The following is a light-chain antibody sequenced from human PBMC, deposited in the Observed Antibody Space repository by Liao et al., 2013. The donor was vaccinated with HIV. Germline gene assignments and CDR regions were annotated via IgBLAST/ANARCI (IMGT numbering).Light chain of an antibody. CDR3: QAWDSSTAV. J-gene: IGLJ1*01. CDR2: QDT. V-gene: IGLV3-1*01. CDR1: KLGDRD. Sequence: SYELTQSPSVSVSPGQTASITCSGDKLGDRDASWYQQKPGQSPVLVIYQDTKRPSGIPERFSGSNSGNTATLTISGTQAMDEADYYCQAWDSSTAVFGTGTKVTVL.